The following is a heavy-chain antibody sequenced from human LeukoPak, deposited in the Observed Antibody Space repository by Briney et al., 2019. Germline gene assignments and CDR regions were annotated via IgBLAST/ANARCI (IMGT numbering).Heavy chain of an antibody. V-gene: IGHV1-2*02. CDR2: INPNSGGT. D-gene: IGHD4-23*01. J-gene: IGHJ5*02. Sequence: GASVKVSRKASGYTFAAYYMHWVRQAPGQGLEWMGWINPNSGGTNYAQKFQGRVTMTRDTSNSTGYMELSRLKSDDTAVYYCARGNPSVASAPGGGRDNWFDPWGQGTLVTVSS. CDR1: GYTFAAYY. CDR3: ARGNPSVASAPGGGRDNWFDP.